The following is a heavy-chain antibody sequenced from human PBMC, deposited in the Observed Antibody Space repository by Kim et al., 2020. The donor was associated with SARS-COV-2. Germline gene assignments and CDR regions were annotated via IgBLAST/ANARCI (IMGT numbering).Heavy chain of an antibody. J-gene: IGHJ6*02. Sequence: SETLSLTCTVSGGSISSYYWSWIRQPAGKGLEWIGRIYTSGSTNYNPSLKSRVTMSVDASKNQFSLKLSSVTAADTAVYYCARAFVVVPAATKGDYYYGMDVWGQGTTVTVSS. CDR2: IYTSGST. CDR1: GGSISSYY. CDR3: ARAFVVVPAATKGDYYYGMDV. V-gene: IGHV4-4*07. D-gene: IGHD2-2*01.